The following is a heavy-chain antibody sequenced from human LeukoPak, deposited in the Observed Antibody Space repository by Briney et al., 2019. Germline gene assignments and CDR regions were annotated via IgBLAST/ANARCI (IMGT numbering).Heavy chain of an antibody. CDR1: GGSISSYY. D-gene: IGHD2-15*01. J-gene: IGHJ5*02. CDR2: ICYSGST. V-gene: IGHV4-59*01. CDR3: ARGAECSGNSCDGGNWLDP. Sequence: PSETLSLTCTVSGGSISSYYWSWIRQPPGKGLEWIGYICYSGSTTYNPSLKSRVTFSVDTSKNHLSLKLSSVTAADTAVYYCARGAECSGNSCDGGNWLDPWGQGTLVTVSS.